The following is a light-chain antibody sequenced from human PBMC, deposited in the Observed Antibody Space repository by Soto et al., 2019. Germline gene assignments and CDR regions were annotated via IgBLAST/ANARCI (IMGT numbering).Light chain of an antibody. CDR2: GAS. V-gene: IGKV3-15*01. CDR1: QSVSSSY. Sequence: EIVLTQSPGTLSLSPGERATLSCRASQSVSSSYLAWYQQKPGQAPRILIYGASNRDTGVPARFSGSGSGTDFTLTISSLQSEDFAVYYCQHYNYWPYTFGQGTKVDIK. CDR3: QHYNYWPYT. J-gene: IGKJ2*01.